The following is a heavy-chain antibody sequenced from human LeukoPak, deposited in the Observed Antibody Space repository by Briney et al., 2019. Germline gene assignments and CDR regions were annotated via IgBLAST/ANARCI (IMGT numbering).Heavy chain of an antibody. V-gene: IGHV1-2*02. CDR2: INPNSGGT. CDR3: ARDRTTVTTTGSFIYYYYYMDV. D-gene: IGHD4-17*01. J-gene: IGHJ6*03. CDR1: GYTFTGYY. Sequence: EASVKVSCKASGYTFTGYYMHWVRQAPGQGLEWMGWINPNSGGTNYAQKFQGRVTMTRDTSISTAYMELSRLRSDDTAVYYCARDRTTVTTTGSFIYYYYYMDVWGKGTTVTVSS.